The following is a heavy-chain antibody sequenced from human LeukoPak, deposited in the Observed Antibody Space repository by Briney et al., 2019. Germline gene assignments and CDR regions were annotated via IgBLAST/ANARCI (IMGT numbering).Heavy chain of an antibody. D-gene: IGHD3-22*01. Sequence: GGSLRLSCAASGFTFSNAWMSWVRQAPGKGLEWVGRIKSKTDGGTTDYAAPVKGRFTISRDDSKNTLYLQMNSLKTEDTAVYYCTTDEDDSSGYPWYFDYWGQGTLVTVSS. CDR3: TTDEDDSSGYPWYFDY. V-gene: IGHV3-15*01. CDR2: IKSKTDGGTT. J-gene: IGHJ4*02. CDR1: GFTFSNAW.